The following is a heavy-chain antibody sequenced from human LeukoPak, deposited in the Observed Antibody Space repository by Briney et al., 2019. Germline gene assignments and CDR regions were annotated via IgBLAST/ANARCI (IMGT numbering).Heavy chain of an antibody. Sequence: SETLSLTCTVSGGSISSYYWSWIRQPPGKGLEWIGYIYYSGSTNYNPSLKSRVTISVDTSKNQFSLKLSSVTAADTAVYYCARDRGIGDYSAFDIWGQGTMVTVSS. D-gene: IGHD4-17*01. CDR3: ARDRGIGDYSAFDI. V-gene: IGHV4-59*01. J-gene: IGHJ3*02. CDR1: GGSISSYY. CDR2: IYYSGST.